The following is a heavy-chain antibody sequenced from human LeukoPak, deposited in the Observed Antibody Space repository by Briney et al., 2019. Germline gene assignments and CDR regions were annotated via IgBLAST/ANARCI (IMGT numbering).Heavy chain of an antibody. D-gene: IGHD6-19*01. Sequence: PSETLSLTCTVSGGSISGHYWTWIRQPPGKGLEWIGYIYSSGSTNSNPSLKSRVTMSVDTSKNQFSLRLSSVTAADTAVYYRARTVRQWLANDAFDIWGQGTMVTVSS. V-gene: IGHV4-59*11. J-gene: IGHJ3*02. CDR3: ARTVRQWLANDAFDI. CDR2: IYSSGST. CDR1: GGSISGHY.